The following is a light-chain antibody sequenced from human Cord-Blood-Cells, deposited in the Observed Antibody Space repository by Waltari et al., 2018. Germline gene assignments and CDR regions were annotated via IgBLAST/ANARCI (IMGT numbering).Light chain of an antibody. J-gene: IGKJ4*01. CDR3: QQYYSTPLT. CDR2: WAS. V-gene: IGKV4-1*01. CDR1: QSVLYSSNNKNY. Sequence: DIVMTQSPDSLAVSLGERATINCKSSQSVLYSSNNKNYLAWYQQKPGRPPKLLIYWASTRESGVPDRFSGSGSATDFTLTISSLQAEDVAVYYCQQYYSTPLTFGGGTKVEIK.